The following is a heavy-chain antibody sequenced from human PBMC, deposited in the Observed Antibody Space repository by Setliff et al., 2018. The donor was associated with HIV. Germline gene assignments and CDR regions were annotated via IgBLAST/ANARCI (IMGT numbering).Heavy chain of an antibody. CDR2: VDQSGNEK. CDR3: ARPPPSLQDFDFVFDY. Sequence: LRLSCATSGFTFGKYWMTWVRQAPGKGLEWVASVDQSGNEKYYVESVRGRFIVSRDNRRRFLHLQMSSLRVDDTAIYYCARPPPSLQDFDFVFDYWGQGTLVTVSS. D-gene: IGHD3-16*01. CDR1: GFTFGKYW. V-gene: IGHV3-7*03. J-gene: IGHJ4*02.